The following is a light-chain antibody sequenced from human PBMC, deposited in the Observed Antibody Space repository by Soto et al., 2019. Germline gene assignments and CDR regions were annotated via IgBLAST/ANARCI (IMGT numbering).Light chain of an antibody. Sequence: ELVLTQSPGTLSLSTGDRATLSCRAIQSVSRRYLAWYQQKPGQAPRLLIYGASSRATGIPDRFSGSGSGTDFTLTISRLEPEDFAVYYCQQYSSSPTWTFGQGTKVDIK. V-gene: IGKV3-20*01. CDR2: GAS. CDR3: QQYSSSPTWT. CDR1: QSVSRRY. J-gene: IGKJ1*01.